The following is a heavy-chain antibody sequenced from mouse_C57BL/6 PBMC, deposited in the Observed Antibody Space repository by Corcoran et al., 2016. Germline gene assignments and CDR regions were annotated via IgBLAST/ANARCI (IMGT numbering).Heavy chain of an antibody. CDR3: ASGPSITTVVATDAMDY. CDR1: GYTFTTYG. D-gene: IGHD1-1*01. Sequence: QIQLVQSGPELKKPGETVKISCKASGYTFTTYGMSWVKQAPGKGLKWMGWINTYSGVPTYADDFKGRFAFSLETSASTAYLQINNLKNEDTATYCCASGPSITTVVATDAMDYWGQGTSVTVSS. V-gene: IGHV9-3*01. CDR2: INTYSGVP. J-gene: IGHJ4*01.